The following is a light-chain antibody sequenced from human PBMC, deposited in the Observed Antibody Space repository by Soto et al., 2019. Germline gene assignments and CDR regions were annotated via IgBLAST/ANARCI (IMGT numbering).Light chain of an antibody. CDR3: QQYGSLSWT. V-gene: IGKV3-20*01. J-gene: IGKJ1*01. CDR2: GAS. Sequence: EIVLTQSAGTLSLSPGERATLSCRASQSVGSDYLAWYQQKPGKAPRILIFGASGRATGIPDRFSGSGSGTDFTLTISRLEPEDFAVYYCQQYGSLSWTFGQGTKVDI. CDR1: QSVGSDY.